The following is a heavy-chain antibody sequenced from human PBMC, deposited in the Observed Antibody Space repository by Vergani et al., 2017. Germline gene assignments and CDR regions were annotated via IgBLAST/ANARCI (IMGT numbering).Heavy chain of an antibody. CDR2: ISGSGGST. V-gene: IGHV3-23*01. CDR1: GFTFSSYA. D-gene: IGHD2-2*01. J-gene: IGHJ4*02. CDR3: ASAIVVVPAASFDY. Sequence: EVQLLESGGGLVQPGGSLRLSCAASGFTFSSYAMSWVRQAPGKGLEWVSAISGSGGSTYHADSVKGRFTISRDNSKNTLYLQMNSLRAEDTAVYYCASAIVVVPAASFDYWGQGTLVTVSS.